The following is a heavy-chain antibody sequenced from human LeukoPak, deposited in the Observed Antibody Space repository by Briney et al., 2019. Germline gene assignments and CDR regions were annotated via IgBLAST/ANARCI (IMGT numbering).Heavy chain of an antibody. CDR3: AKDRGGAIAAAAQYFQH. J-gene: IGHJ1*01. V-gene: IGHV3-48*04. CDR2: ISSSSSTI. D-gene: IGHD6-13*01. CDR1: GFSFSTYS. Sequence: GGSLRLSCAASGFSFSTYSMNWVRQAPGKGLEWVSYISSSSSTIYYADSVKGRFTISRDNAKNSLYLQMNSLRAEDTAVYYCAKDRGGAIAAAAQYFQHWGQGTLVTVSS.